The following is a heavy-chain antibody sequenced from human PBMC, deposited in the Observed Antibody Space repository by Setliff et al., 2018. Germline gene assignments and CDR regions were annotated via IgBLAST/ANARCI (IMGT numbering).Heavy chain of an antibody. V-gene: IGHV4-39*07. CDR2: IYYSGST. Sequence: PSETLSLTCTVSGGSISSSSYYWGWIRQPPGKGLEWIGSIYYSGSTYYSPSPKSRVTIPVDTSKNQFSLKLSSVTAADTAVYYCARRETYYNFWSGYYAYWGQGTLVTVSS. CDR1: GGSISSSSYY. CDR3: ARRETYYNFWSGYYAY. J-gene: IGHJ4*02. D-gene: IGHD3-3*01.